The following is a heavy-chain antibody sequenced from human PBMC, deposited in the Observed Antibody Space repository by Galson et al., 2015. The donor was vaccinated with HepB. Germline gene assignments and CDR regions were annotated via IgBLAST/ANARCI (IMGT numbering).Heavy chain of an antibody. CDR3: AKDRSGQYQLLYTFDY. J-gene: IGHJ4*02. CDR1: GFTFSSYG. Sequence: SLRLSCAASGFTFSSYGMHWVRQAPGKGLEWVAVISYDGSNKYYADSVKGRFTISRDNSKNTLYLQMNSLRAEDTAVYYCAKDRSGQYQLLYTFDYWGQGTLVTVSS. V-gene: IGHV3-30*18. CDR2: ISYDGSNK. D-gene: IGHD2-2*02.